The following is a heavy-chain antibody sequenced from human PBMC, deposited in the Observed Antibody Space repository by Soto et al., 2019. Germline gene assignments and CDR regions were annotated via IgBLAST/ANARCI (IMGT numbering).Heavy chain of an antibody. CDR3: ARGFYCSSTSCYAFDI. J-gene: IGHJ3*02. D-gene: IGHD2-2*01. Sequence: QVQLVQSGAEVKKPGSSVKVSCKASGGTFSSYAISWVRQAPGQGLEWMGGIIPIFGTANYAQKFQGRVTITADESTSTAYMELSSLRSEVTAVYYCARGFYCSSTSCYAFDIWGQGTMVTVSS. CDR1: GGTFSSYA. V-gene: IGHV1-69*01. CDR2: IIPIFGTA.